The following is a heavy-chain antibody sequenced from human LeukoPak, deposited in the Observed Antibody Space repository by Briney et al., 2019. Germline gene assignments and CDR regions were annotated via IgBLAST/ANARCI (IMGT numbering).Heavy chain of an antibody. Sequence: PSETLSLTCTVSGYSISSDYYWGWIRQPPGMGLEWIGSIFHSGSTYYNPSLKTRVTISVDTSKNQFSLKLSSVTAAGTAVYYCARVYGSGRYGHYCFDYWGQGTLVTVSS. CDR1: GYSISSDYY. J-gene: IGHJ4*02. D-gene: IGHD6-19*01. V-gene: IGHV4-38-2*02. CDR3: ARVYGSGRYGHYCFDY. CDR2: IFHSGST.